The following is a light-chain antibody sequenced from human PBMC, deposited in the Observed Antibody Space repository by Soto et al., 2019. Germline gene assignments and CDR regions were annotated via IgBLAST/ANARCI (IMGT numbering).Light chain of an antibody. Sequence: SVLTQPASVSGSPGHSITISCTGTSTDVGNYNYVSWYQQYPGRVPKLLIYMVSNRASGVSNRFSGSKSGNTASLTISGLQAEDEADYFCTSPSPGSLYVFGTGTKVTV. V-gene: IGLV2-14*01. CDR1: STDVGNYNY. CDR3: TSPSPGSLYV. J-gene: IGLJ1*01. CDR2: MVS.